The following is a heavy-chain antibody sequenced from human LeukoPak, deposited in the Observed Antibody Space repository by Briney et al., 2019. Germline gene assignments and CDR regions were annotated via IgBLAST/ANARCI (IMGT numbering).Heavy chain of an antibody. CDR1: GGSFSAYY. J-gene: IGHJ5*02. D-gene: IGHD1-1*01. V-gene: IGHV4-34*01. Sequence: SETLSLTCAVFGGSFSAYYWSWIRQPPGKGLEWIGEINHSGSTNYNPSLKSRVTISADTSKNQFSLKLSSVTAADTAVYYCARGKQLVRHWFGPWGQGTLVTVSS. CDR3: ARGKQLVRHWFGP. CDR2: INHSGST.